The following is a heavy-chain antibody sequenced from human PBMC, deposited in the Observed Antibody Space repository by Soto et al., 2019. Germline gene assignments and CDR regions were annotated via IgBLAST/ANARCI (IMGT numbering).Heavy chain of an antibody. CDR2: ISSSSSYI. V-gene: IGHV3-21*01. D-gene: IGHD3-3*01. CDR1: GFTFSSYS. Sequence: GGSLRLSCAASGFTFSSYSMNWVRQAPGKGLEWVSSISSSSSYIYYADSVKGRFTISRDNAKNSLYLQMNSLRAEDTAVYYCARGGRADYDFWSGYYTGNYYYYGMDVWGQGTTVTVSS. J-gene: IGHJ6*02. CDR3: ARGGRADYDFWSGYYTGNYYYYGMDV.